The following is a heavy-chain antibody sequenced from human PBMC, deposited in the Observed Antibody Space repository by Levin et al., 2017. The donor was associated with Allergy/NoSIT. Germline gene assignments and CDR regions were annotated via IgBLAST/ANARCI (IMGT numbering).Heavy chain of an antibody. J-gene: IGHJ6*02. V-gene: IGHV4-34*01. Sequence: SETLSLTCAVYGGSFSGYYWSWIRQPPGKGLEWIGEINHSGSTNYNPSLKSRVTISVDTSKNQFSLKLSSVTAADTAVYYCARVKLWPYYYYGMDVWGQGTTVTVSS. CDR3: ARVKLWPYYYYGMDV. CDR2: INHSGST. D-gene: IGHD5-18*01. CDR1: GGSFSGYY.